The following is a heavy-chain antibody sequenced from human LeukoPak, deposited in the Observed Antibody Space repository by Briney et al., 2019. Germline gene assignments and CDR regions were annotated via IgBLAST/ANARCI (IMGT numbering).Heavy chain of an antibody. CDR2: IYYSGST. CDR3: ARGGDGGTYFQH. CDR1: GVSLSSFY. Sequence: RASGTPSPPRTVSGVSLSSFYWSWVRESPGEGLEWIGYIYYSGSTNYNPSLKSRDTISVDTSKNQFSLKLSSVTAADTAVYYCARGGDGGTYFQHWGQGTLVTVSS. V-gene: IGHV4-59*01. D-gene: IGHD4-23*01. J-gene: IGHJ1*01.